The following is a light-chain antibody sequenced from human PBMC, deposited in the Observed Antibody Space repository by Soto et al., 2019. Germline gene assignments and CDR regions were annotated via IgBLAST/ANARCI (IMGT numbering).Light chain of an antibody. CDR3: QQYSKWPPWT. CDR2: RAS. J-gene: IGKJ1*01. CDR1: QSLGGN. Sequence: EIVMTLSPATLAVSPGDTATLSCRASQSLGGNLAWYQQKPGQAPRLLIFRASSRATGVPARFSASGSGTEFTLTISGLQSEDFVVYYCQQYSKWPPWTFGPGTKVDIK. V-gene: IGKV3-15*01.